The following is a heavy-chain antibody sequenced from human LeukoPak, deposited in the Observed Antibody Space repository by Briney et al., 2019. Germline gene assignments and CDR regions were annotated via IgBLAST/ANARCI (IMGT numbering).Heavy chain of an antibody. Sequence: PGRSLRLSCAASGFTFRSYAMHWVRQAPGKGLEWVAVVSYNGSNKYYVDSVKGRFTISRDNSKNTMYLQMSSLRAEDTAVYYCARTRGSYYGPFDYWGQGTLVTVSS. D-gene: IGHD1-26*01. CDR1: GFTFRSYA. V-gene: IGHV3-30*03. CDR2: VSYNGSNK. CDR3: ARTRGSYYGPFDY. J-gene: IGHJ4*02.